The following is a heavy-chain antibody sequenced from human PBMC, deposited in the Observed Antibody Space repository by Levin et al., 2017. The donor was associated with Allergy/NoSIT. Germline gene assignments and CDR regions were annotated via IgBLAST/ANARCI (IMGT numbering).Heavy chain of an antibody. CDR1: GDSIGNYY. J-gene: IGHJ3*02. Sequence: SQTLSLTCIVSGDSIGNYYWSWIRQPPGKGLEWIGDIYYSVKTNYNPSLKSRVTISVDTSKNQFSLNLHSVTAADTAVYYCARTTGYSNGKADAFDIWGQGTMVTVSS. CDR3: ARTTGYSNGKADAFDI. D-gene: IGHD6-19*01. V-gene: IGHV4-59*01. CDR2: IYYSVKT.